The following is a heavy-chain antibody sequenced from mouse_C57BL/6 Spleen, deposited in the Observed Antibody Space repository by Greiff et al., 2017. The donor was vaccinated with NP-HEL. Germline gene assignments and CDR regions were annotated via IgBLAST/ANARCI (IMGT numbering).Heavy chain of an antibody. CDR2: IYPSDGST. D-gene: IGHD1-1*01. Sequence: VQLQESGPELVKPGASVKLSCKASGYTFTSYDINWVKQRPGQGLEWIGLIYPSDGSTKYNEKFKGKATLTVDPSSSTAYMELHSLTSEDSAVYFCTRGGIYYGRSYCAMADWGQGTSVTVSS. V-gene: IGHV1-85*01. CDR1: GYTFTSYD. J-gene: IGHJ4*01. CDR3: TRGGIYYGRSYCAMAD.